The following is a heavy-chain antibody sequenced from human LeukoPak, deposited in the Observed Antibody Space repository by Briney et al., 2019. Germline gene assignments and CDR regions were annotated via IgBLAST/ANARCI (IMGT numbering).Heavy chain of an antibody. CDR3: ATSSGWSSDY. CDR2: ISGSGVTT. Sequence: GGSLRLSCAASGFTFRINVMSWVRQAPGKGLEWVSAISGSGVTTYYAASVKGRFTISRDNSRNTLYLQMNSLRAEDSAVYYCATSSGWSSDYWGQGTLVTVPS. V-gene: IGHV3-23*01. CDR1: GFTFRINV. J-gene: IGHJ4*02. D-gene: IGHD6-19*01.